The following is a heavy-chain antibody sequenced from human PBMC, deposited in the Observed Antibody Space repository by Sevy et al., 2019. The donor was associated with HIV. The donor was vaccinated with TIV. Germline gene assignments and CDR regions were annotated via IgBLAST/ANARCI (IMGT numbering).Heavy chain of an antibody. CDR3: AKAHCSSTSCYYYYYYGMDV. CDR1: GFTFSSYG. V-gene: IGHV3-30*18. CDR2: ISYDGSNK. J-gene: IGHJ6*02. Sequence: GGSLRLSCAASGFTFSSYGMHWVRQAPGKGLEWVAVISYDGSNKYYADSVKGRFTISRDNSKNTLYLQMNSLRAEDTAVYYCAKAHCSSTSCYYYYYYGMDVWGQRTTVTVSS. D-gene: IGHD2-2*01.